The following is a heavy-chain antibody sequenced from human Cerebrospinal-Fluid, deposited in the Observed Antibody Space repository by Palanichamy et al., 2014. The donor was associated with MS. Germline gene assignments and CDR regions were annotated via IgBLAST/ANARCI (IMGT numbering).Heavy chain of an antibody. Sequence: QVKLQQSGPGLVKPSQTLSLTCAVSGGSISGGGYSWSWIRQPPGKGLEWIGYIFDNGNTYYNLSLKSRVTISIDTSKNQFSLKLSSVTAADTAVYYCARVHRGWTGYFGVRREPSHYGLGVWGQGTTVTVSS. CDR3: ARVHRGWTGYFGVRREPSHYGLGV. D-gene: IGHD3/OR15-3a*01. CDR1: GGSISGGGYS. CDR2: IFDNGNT. V-gene: IGHV4-30-4*07. J-gene: IGHJ6*02.